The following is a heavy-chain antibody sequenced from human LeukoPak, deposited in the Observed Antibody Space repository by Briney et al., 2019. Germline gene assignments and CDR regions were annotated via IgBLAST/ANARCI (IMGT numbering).Heavy chain of an antibody. Sequence: GGSLRLSCAASGFTFSDYYMSWIRQAPGKGLEWVSYISSSGSTIYYADSVKGRFTISRDNAKNSLYLQMNSLRAEDTAVYYCARGDTYYDFWSGYFPYYFDYWGQGTLVTVSS. V-gene: IGHV3-11*04. D-gene: IGHD3-3*01. CDR2: ISSSGSTI. J-gene: IGHJ4*02. CDR1: GFTFSDYY. CDR3: ARGDTYYDFWSGYFPYYFDY.